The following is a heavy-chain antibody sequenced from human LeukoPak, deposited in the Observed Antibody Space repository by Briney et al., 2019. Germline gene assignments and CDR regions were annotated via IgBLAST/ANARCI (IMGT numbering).Heavy chain of an antibody. Sequence: ASVKVSCKASGGTFSSYAISWVRQAPGQGLEWMGRIIPILGIANYAQKFQGRVTITADKSTSTAYMELSSLRSEDTAVYYCARIPEGPVKDSSSWWMVDYWGQGTLVTVSS. J-gene: IGHJ4*02. CDR2: IIPILGIA. D-gene: IGHD6-13*01. CDR1: GGTFSSYA. CDR3: ARIPEGPVKDSSSWWMVDY. V-gene: IGHV1-69*04.